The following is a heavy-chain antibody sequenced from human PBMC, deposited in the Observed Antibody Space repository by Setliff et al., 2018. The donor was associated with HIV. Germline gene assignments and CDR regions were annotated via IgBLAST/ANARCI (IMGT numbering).Heavy chain of an antibody. CDR3: ATRPPTDY. CDR1: GFTFRSYA. Sequence: GGSLRLSCAASGFTFRSYATSWVRQAPGKGLEWVASVSSDSKYIYYADSVKGRFTISRDNAKNLLYLQMKSLRAEDTAVYYCATRPPTDYWGQGTLVTVSS. V-gene: IGHV3-21*06. CDR2: VSSDSKYI. J-gene: IGHJ4*02.